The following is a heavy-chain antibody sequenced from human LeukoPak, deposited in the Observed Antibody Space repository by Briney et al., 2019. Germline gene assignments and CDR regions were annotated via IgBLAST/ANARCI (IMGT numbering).Heavy chain of an antibody. CDR1: GFTFSSYV. J-gene: IGHJ4*02. Sequence: GGSLRLPCAASGFTFSSYVMSWVRQAPGKGLECVSAISGSGGSTYFADSVKGRFTISRDNSKNTLYLQMNTLRAEDTAVYYCAKGYDFLTGYYDSWGQGTLVTVSS. V-gene: IGHV3-23*01. CDR3: AKGYDFLTGYYDS. D-gene: IGHD3-9*01. CDR2: ISGSGGST.